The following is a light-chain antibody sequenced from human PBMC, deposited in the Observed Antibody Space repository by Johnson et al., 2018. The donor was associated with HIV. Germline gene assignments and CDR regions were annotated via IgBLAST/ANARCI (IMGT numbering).Light chain of an antibody. CDR3: GTWDSSLSALYV. J-gene: IGLJ1*01. V-gene: IGLV1-51*01. CDR2: DNN. CDR1: SSNIGNNY. Sequence: QSVLSQPPSVSAAPGQKVTISCSGSSSNIGNNYVSWFQQLPGTAPKLLIYDNNKRPSGIPDRFSGSKSGTSATLGITGLQTGDEAHYYCGTWDSSLSALYVFGTSTKVTVL.